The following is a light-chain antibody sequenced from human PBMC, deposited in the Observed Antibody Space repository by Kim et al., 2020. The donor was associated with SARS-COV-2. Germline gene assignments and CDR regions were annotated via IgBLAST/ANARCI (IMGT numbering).Light chain of an antibody. Sequence: VPPGETALPSCRSRLPVSYNLAWYQQRRGQAPRLLIYGASSRATGIPARFSGSGSGTEFTLTISRLQSEDFAVYYCLHYHNSPRTFGGGTKVDIK. CDR2: GAS. V-gene: IGKV3D-15*01. CDR1: LPVSYN. J-gene: IGKJ4*01. CDR3: LHYHNSPRT.